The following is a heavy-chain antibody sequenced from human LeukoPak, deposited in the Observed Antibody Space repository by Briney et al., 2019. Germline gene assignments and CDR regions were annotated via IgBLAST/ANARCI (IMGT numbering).Heavy chain of an antibody. CDR1: GFTFSHYG. J-gene: IGHJ4*02. Sequence: QPGGSLRLSWAGSGFTFSHYGMNWVRQAPGKGLEWVAGVWYDGSKNLYGDSVKGRFTISRDNSKDMFSLQMDSLRDDDTAVYYCARDADTSGHYSYFDYCGQGALVVVSS. D-gene: IGHD6-25*01. CDR3: ARDADTSGHYSYFDY. CDR2: VWYDGSKN. V-gene: IGHV3-33*01.